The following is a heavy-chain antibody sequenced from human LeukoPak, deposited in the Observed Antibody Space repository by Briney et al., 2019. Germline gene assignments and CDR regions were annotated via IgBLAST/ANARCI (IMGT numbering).Heavy chain of an antibody. CDR2: IYSGCST. D-gene: IGHD2-21*01. J-gene: IGHJ4*01. V-gene: IGHV3-66*02. CDR3: ARAEVIAIFDY. CDR1: GFSVSSYY. Sequence: GGSLRLSCAASGFSVSSYYMNWVRQAPGKGLEWVSVIYSGCSTYYADSVKGRFTISRDNSKNTLYLQMDSLRTEDTAVYYCARAEVIAIFDYWGHGTLVTVSS.